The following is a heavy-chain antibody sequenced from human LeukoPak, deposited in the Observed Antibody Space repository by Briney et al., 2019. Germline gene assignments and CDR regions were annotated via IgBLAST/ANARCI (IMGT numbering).Heavy chain of an antibody. D-gene: IGHD3-9*01. V-gene: IGHV3-11*04. Sequence: GGSLRLSCAASGFTFSDYYMSWIRQAPGKGLEWVSYISSSGSTIYYADSVKGRFTISRDNAKNSLYLQMNSLRAEDTAVYYCAKARNFDWLFGFDYWGQGTLVTVSS. CDR2: ISSSGSTI. CDR1: GFTFSDYY. CDR3: AKARNFDWLFGFDY. J-gene: IGHJ4*02.